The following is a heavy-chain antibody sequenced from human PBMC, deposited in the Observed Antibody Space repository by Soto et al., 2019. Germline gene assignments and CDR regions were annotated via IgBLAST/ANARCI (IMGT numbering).Heavy chain of an antibody. CDR2: INAGNGNT. J-gene: IGHJ3*02. CDR3: ARVRREWELFNAFDI. Sequence: QVQLVQSGAEEKKPGASVKVSCKASGYTFTSYAMHWVRQAPGQRLEWMGWINAGNGNTKYSQKFQGRVTITRDTSASTAYMELSSLRSENTAVYYCARVRREWELFNAFDIWGQGTMVTVSS. V-gene: IGHV1-3*05. CDR1: GYTFTSYA. D-gene: IGHD1-26*01.